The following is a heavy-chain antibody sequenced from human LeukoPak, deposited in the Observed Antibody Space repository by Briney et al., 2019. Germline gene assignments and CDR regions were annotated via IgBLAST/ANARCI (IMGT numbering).Heavy chain of an antibody. CDR1: GGYLSGYH. J-gene: IGHJ6*01. CDR3: ACFRIEVAGRYYYYAMDV. CDR2: INHSGRT. D-gene: IGHD6-13*01. Sequence: SNTLSLTCAVYGGYLSGYHWSWIRQPPGKGLEWIGEINHSGRTNYNPSLKSRVTISLDMSRKQISLKLSSVTAADTAVYYCACFRIEVAGRYYYYAMDVWGQGTTVTVSS. V-gene: IGHV4-34*01.